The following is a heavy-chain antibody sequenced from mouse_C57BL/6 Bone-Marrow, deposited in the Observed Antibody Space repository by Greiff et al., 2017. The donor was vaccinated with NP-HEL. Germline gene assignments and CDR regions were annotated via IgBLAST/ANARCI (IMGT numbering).Heavy chain of an antibody. Sequence: VKLMESGPGLVQPSQSLSITCTVSGFSLTSYGVHWVRQPPGKGLEWLGVIWSGGSTDYNAAFISRLSISKDNSKSQVFFKMNSLQADDTAIYYCAIKRWDEGYFDVWGTGTTVTVSS. D-gene: IGHD4-1*01. CDR3: AIKRWDEGYFDV. V-gene: IGHV2-4*01. CDR2: IWSGGST. CDR1: GFSLTSYG. J-gene: IGHJ1*03.